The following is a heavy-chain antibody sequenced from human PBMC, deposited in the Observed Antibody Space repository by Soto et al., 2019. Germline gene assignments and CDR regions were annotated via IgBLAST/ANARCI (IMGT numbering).Heavy chain of an antibody. CDR1: GYPFSNYG. CDR3: ATSYDSGFDP. Sequence: QLQLVQSGAEVERPGASVRVSCKAYGYPFSNYGISWIRQAPGQGLEWMGWIKPDNGDTNYAQKFQGRVTMTTDTTANTAYRGLRSLRSDDTAVYSCATSYDSGFDPWGQGTLVSVSS. D-gene: IGHD5-12*01. CDR2: IKPDNGDT. V-gene: IGHV1-18*04. J-gene: IGHJ5*02.